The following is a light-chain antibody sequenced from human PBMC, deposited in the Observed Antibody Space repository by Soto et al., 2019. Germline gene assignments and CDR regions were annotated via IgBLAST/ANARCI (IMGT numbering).Light chain of an antibody. V-gene: IGKV2-28*01. CDR2: LGS. CDR1: QSLLHSNGYNY. CDR3: MLTLQTPVT. J-gene: IGKJ4*01. Sequence: DIVMNQSPLSLPVTPGEPASISCRSSQSLLHSNGYNYLDGYLQKPGQPPQLLISLGSNRAAGVRVRFSGSGSGTDFTLEIITWEAEDVGVYYCMLTLQTPVTFGGWTKVELK.